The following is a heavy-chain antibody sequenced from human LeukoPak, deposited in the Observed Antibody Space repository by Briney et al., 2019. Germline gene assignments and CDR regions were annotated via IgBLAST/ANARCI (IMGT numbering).Heavy chain of an antibody. CDR2: ISDDGDVT. CDR1: GFSFSGYA. CDR3: AREIGPFDY. V-gene: IGHV3-23*01. J-gene: IGHJ4*02. D-gene: IGHD2/OR15-2a*01. Sequence: PGGSLRLSRAASGFSFSGYALSWVRQAPGKGLEWVSTISDDGDVTYYVDSVKGRFIISRDNSMHTLYLQMNSLSADDTAVYFCAREIGPFDYWGQGTLVTVSS.